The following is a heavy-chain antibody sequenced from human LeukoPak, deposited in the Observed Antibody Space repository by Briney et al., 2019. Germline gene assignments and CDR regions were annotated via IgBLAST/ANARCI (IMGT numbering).Heavy chain of an antibody. Sequence: SETLSLTCAVYGGSFSGYYWSWIRQPPGKGLEWIGEINHSGSTNYNPSLKSRVTISVDTSKDQFSLKLSSVTAADTAVYYCARRRYFDYWGQGTLVTVSS. CDR2: INHSGST. CDR1: GGSFSGYY. CDR3: ARRRYFDY. J-gene: IGHJ4*02. V-gene: IGHV4-34*01.